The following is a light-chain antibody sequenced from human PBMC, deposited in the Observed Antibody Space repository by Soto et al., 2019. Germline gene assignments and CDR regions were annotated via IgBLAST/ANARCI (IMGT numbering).Light chain of an antibody. Sequence: DIQMTQSPSSLSASVGDRVTITCWASVGINNYLAWYQQKPGNVPTLLIYAASTLQSGVPSRFSGSGSGTDVTLTISRLQPEDVATYYFQNYNSDLVTFGRWTKVDIK. CDR1: VGINNY. V-gene: IGKV1-27*01. CDR3: QNYNSDLVT. J-gene: IGKJ3*01. CDR2: AAS.